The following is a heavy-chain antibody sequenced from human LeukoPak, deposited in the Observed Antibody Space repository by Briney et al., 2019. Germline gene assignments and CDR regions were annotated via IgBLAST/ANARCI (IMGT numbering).Heavy chain of an antibody. CDR2: MNPNSGNT. CDR1: GYTFTSYD. Sequence: ASVKVSCKASGYTFTSYDINWVRQATGQGLEWMGWMNPNSGNTDYAQKFQGRLTMTRNTSINTAYMELSSLRSDDTAVYYCARLIAAAGRDDYWGQGTLVTVSS. D-gene: IGHD6-13*01. J-gene: IGHJ4*02. V-gene: IGHV1-8*01. CDR3: ARLIAAAGRDDY.